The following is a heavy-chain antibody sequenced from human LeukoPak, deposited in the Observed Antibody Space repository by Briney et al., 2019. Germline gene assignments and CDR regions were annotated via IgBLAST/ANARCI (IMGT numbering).Heavy chain of an antibody. V-gene: IGHV1-2*02. CDR1: QYPFSGYY. CDR3: ARTADVRGPSRHFDY. CDR2: SNPNTGAT. D-gene: IGHD2-15*01. J-gene: IGHJ4*02. Sequence: ASVKVSCKASQYPFSGYYVHWVRQAPGQGLEWMGWSNPNTGATNYAQKFEGRVTMTRYTSISTAYMELSGLRSDDTAVYYCARTADVRGPSRHFDYWGQGTLVTVSS.